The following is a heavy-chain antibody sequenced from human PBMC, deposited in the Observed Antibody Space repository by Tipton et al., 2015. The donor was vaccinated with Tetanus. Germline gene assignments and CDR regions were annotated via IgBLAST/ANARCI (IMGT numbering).Heavy chain of an antibody. CDR3: ARPRRHSSGYDFDY. D-gene: IGHD3-22*01. J-gene: IGHJ4*02. V-gene: IGHV4-34*01. CDR1: GGSFSGYY. CDR2: INHSGST. Sequence: TLSLTCAVYGGSFSGYYWSWIRQPPGKGLEWIGEINHSGSTNYNPSLKSRVTISVDTSKNQFSLKLSSVTAADTAVYYCARPRRHSSGYDFDYWGQGTLVTVSS.